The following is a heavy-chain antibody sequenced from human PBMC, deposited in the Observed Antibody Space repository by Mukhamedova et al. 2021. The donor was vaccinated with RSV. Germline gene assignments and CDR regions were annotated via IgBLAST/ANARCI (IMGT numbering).Heavy chain of an antibody. V-gene: IGHV3-23*01. CDR3: AKDSDYDFWSGYYTGENWFDP. Sequence: VSAISGSGGSTYYADSVKGRFTISRDNSKNTLYLQMNSLRAEDTAVYYCAKDSDYDFWSGYYTGENWFDPWGQGTLVTVSS. CDR2: ISGSGGST. D-gene: IGHD3-3*01. J-gene: IGHJ5*02.